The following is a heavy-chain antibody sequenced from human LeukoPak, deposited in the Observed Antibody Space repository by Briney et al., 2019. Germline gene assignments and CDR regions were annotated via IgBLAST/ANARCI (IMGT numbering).Heavy chain of an antibody. J-gene: IGHJ4*02. Sequence: GASVEVSCKSSGYMFTSHGIHWLRQAPGQGLEWMGWISAQNGNTNYVQQFLGRVTMTRDTSASTAYMELRSLKSDDTAVYYCARESNGGYGFDYWGQGTLVTVAS. D-gene: IGHD5-12*01. CDR3: ARESNGGYGFDY. CDR1: GYMFTSHG. V-gene: IGHV1-18*01. CDR2: ISAQNGNT.